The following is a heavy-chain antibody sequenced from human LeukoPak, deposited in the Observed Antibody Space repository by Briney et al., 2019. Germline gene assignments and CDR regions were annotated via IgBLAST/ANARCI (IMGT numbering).Heavy chain of an antibody. J-gene: IGHJ2*01. CDR1: GFTFNNYA. CDR2: ISRSGATT. V-gene: IGHV3-23*01. Sequence: GGSLRLSCAASGFTFNNYAMDWVRQAPGKGLEWVSLISRSGATTYYADSVEGRFTISRDNSRNTLYLQMTSLRAEDTAVCYCARDPGDRWFFDLWGRGTLDTVSS. D-gene: IGHD7-27*01. CDR3: ARDPGDRWFFDL.